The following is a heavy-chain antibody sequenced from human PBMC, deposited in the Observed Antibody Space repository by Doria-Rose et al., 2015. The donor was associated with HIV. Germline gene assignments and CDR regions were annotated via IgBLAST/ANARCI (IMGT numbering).Heavy chain of an antibody. Sequence: VQLVQSGGGLVQPGRPLRLSCVGSGFSFESYAMHWVRLAPGKGLEWVAGISWDSGAKGNADSVECRFTISRDNAKKSVYLEMRSLRPEDTASYYCAKAPIIGPKYYFYMDVWVKGTSVTVSS. D-gene: IGHD3-3*01. CDR2: ISWDSGAK. J-gene: IGHJ6*03. CDR1: GFSFESYA. CDR3: AKAPIIGPKYYFYMDV. V-gene: IGHV3-9*01.